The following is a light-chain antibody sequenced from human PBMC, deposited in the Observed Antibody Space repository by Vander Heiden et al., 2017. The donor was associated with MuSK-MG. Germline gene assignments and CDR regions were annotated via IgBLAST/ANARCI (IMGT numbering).Light chain of an antibody. J-gene: IGKJ2*01. CDR3: HQWDTAPYA. V-gene: IGKV1-39*01. CDR2: AVS. Sequence: DIQSTRSPGSLSASVGDRVTITCLASQSISSYLNRYQHKPGKVPKLLLYAVSSLQSQVPSRFRDRGSGSDFGLTVSMLIREHLPTYYSHQWDTAPYAFGEGTKLELK. CDR1: QSISSY.